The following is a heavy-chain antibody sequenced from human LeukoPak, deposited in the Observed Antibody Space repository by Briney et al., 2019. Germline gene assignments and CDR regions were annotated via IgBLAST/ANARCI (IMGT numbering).Heavy chain of an antibody. CDR1: GYTFTSSY. J-gene: IGHJ4*02. V-gene: IGHV1-18*01. D-gene: IGHD1-26*01. Sequence: ASVKDSCKASGYTFTSSYINWVQQAPGQRLEWMGWISAYNGRTNYAQKFQGRVTMTTDSSTSTAYMDLTSLRSDDTAVYYCARGGTYYPCIDYWGQGTLVTVSS. CDR3: ARGGTYYPCIDY. CDR2: ISAYNGRT.